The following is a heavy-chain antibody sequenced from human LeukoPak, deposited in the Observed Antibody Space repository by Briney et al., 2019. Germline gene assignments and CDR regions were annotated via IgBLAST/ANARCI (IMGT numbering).Heavy chain of an antibody. CDR2: INTDSSDI. CDR1: GFTFSRYA. CDR3: ARDTFHPGLIDS. D-gene: IGHD2-21*01. J-gene: IGHJ4*02. Sequence: GGSLRLSCAASGFTFSRYAMNWVRQAPGKGLEWVSYINTDSSDIHYADAVKGRFTISRDNARNTLYLQLSSLRAEDSAVYYCARDTFHPGLIDSWGQGTLVTVSS. V-gene: IGHV3-21*05.